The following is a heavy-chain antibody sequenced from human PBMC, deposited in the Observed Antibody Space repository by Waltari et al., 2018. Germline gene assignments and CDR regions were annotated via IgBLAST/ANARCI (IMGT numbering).Heavy chain of an antibody. Sequence: QVQLVQSGAEVKKPGASVNVSCKASGYTFTGYTIHWVRQAPGQGLEWMGWINAENGNTKYSQKFQGRVTITRDTSANTADMELSSLRSEDTAVYYCARAYCINGVCYSGYYFDYWGQGTLVTVSS. V-gene: IGHV1-3*01. CDR1: GYTFTGYT. CDR2: INAENGNT. CDR3: ARAYCINGVCYSGYYFDY. J-gene: IGHJ4*02. D-gene: IGHD2-8*01.